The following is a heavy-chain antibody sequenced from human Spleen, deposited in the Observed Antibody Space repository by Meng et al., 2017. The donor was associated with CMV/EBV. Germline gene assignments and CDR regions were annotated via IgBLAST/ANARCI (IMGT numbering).Heavy chain of an antibody. CDR1: GVSISSGDYY. CDR3: ASYIVVVPAARRFDP. CDR2: IYYSGST. V-gene: IGHV4-30-4*08. D-gene: IGHD2-2*01. Sequence: QGQLRVPGPGLVKPSHTLPLTCMASGVSISSGDYYWSAIRQPPGKVLEWIGYIYYSGSTYYNPSLKSRVTISVDTSKNQFSLKLSSVTAADTAVYYCASYIVVVPAARRFDPWGQGTLVTVSS. J-gene: IGHJ5*02.